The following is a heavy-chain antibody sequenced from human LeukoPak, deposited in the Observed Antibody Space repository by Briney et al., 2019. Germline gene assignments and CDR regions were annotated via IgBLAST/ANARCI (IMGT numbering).Heavy chain of an antibody. CDR2: ISYDGSNK. D-gene: IGHD6-13*01. CDR1: GFTFSSYA. V-gene: IGHV3-30*04. CDR3: ARGIAAAAPYDY. J-gene: IGHJ4*02. Sequence: PGGSLRLSCAASGFTFSSYAMHWVRQAPGKGLEWVAVISYDGSNKYYADSVKGRFTISRDSSKNTLYLQMNSLRAEDTAVYYCARGIAAAAPYDYWGQGTLVTVSS.